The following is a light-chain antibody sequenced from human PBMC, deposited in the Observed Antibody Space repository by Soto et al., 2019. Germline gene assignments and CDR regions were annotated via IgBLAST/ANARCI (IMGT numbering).Light chain of an antibody. CDR2: DTS. J-gene: IGKJ5*01. V-gene: IGKV3-11*01. CDR3: HQRSNWPIT. Sequence: EIVLTQSPATLSLSPGERATLSCRASQSVSSYLAWYQQKPGQAPRLLIYDTSNRVTGIPARFSGSGSGTDFTLTISNLEPEDFAVYYCHQRSNWPITFGQGTRLEIK. CDR1: QSVSSY.